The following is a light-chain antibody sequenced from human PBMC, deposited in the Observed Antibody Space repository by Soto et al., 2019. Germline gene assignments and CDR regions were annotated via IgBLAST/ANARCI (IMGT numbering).Light chain of an antibody. V-gene: IGKV1-5*01. J-gene: IGKJ2*01. CDR2: DAS. Sequence: DIQMTQSPSTLSASVGDRVTITCRASQSISSWLAWYQQKPGKAPKLLIYDASSLESGVPSRFSGSGSGTEFTLTSSSLQPDDFATYYCKQYNSYPDTYGQGTKLEIK. CDR1: QSISSW. CDR3: KQYNSYPDT.